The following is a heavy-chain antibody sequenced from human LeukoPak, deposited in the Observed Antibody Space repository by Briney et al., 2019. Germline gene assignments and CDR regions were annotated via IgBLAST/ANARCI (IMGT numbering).Heavy chain of an antibody. CDR3: ARSYDSSGYYHY. V-gene: IGHV3-30*04. CDR1: GFTFSSYA. Sequence: GGSLRPSCAASGFTFSSYAMHWVRQAPGKGLEWVAVISYDGSNKYYADSVKGRFTISRDNSKNTLYLQMNSLRAEDTAVYYCARSYDSSGYYHYWGQGTLVTVSS. J-gene: IGHJ4*02. CDR2: ISYDGSNK. D-gene: IGHD3-22*01.